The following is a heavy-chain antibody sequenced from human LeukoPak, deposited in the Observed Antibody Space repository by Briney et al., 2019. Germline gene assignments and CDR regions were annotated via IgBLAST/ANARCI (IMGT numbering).Heavy chain of an antibody. J-gene: IGHJ4*02. V-gene: IGHV4-34*01. CDR1: GGPFSGYY. CDR2: INHSGST. CDR3: ARRVMITFGGDFDY. D-gene: IGHD3-16*01. Sequence: SETLSLTCAVYGGPFSGYYWSWIRQPPGKGLEWIGEINHSGSTNYNPSLKSRVTISVDTSKNQFSLKLSSVTAADTAVYYCARRVMITFGGDFDYWGQGTLVTVSS.